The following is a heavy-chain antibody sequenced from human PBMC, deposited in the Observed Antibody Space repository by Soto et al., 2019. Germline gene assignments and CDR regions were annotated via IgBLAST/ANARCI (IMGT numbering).Heavy chain of an antibody. Sequence: QVQLVQSGAEVKKPGSSVKVSCKASGGTFSSYTISWVRQAPGQGLEWMGRIIPILGIANYAQKFQGRVTINADKSTGTAQRELGSMRSEAAAVYYSASDLSTVVRGVIRVDYYGMDVWGKGTTVTVSS. CDR2: IIPILGIA. V-gene: IGHV1-69*02. J-gene: IGHJ6*04. CDR1: GGTFSSYT. CDR3: ASDLSTVVRGVIRVDYYGMDV. D-gene: IGHD3-10*01.